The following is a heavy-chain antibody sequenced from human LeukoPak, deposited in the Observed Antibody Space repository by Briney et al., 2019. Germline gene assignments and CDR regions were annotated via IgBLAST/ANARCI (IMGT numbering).Heavy chain of an antibody. D-gene: IGHD2/OR15-2a*01. CDR3: ARSDCNSIHCYVGDY. Sequence: PGGSLRLSCAASGFTFSSHAMSWVRRAPGKGLERVSLISGSGDTTSYADPVKGRFTISRDNSKNTLFLQMNSLRAEDTAVYFCARSDCNSIHCYVGDYWGQGTLVTVSS. CDR1: GFTFSSHA. V-gene: IGHV3-23*01. J-gene: IGHJ4*02. CDR2: ISGSGDTT.